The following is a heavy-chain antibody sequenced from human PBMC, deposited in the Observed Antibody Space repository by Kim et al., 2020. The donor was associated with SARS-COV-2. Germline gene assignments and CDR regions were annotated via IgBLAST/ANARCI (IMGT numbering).Heavy chain of an antibody. V-gene: IGHV4-31*03. CDR3: ARSWSLYYFDY. CDR2: IYYSGST. J-gene: IGHJ4*02. Sequence: SETLSLTCTVSGDSISSGGYYWSWIRQHPGEGLEWIGYIYYSGSTYYNPSLKSRVNISIDTSKNQFSLKLSSVTAADTAVYYCARSWSLYYFDYWGQGTL. CDR1: GDSISSGGYY. D-gene: IGHD6-13*01.